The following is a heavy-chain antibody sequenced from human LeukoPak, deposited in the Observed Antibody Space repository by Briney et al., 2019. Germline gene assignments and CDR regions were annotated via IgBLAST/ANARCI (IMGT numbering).Heavy chain of an antibody. V-gene: IGHV1-2*02. D-gene: IGHD5-24*01. CDR1: GYTFTGYY. J-gene: IGHJ4*02. CDR2: INPNSGGT. CDR3: ARGGPRRDGLMYYFDY. Sequence: GASVKVSCKASGYTFTGYYMHWVRQAPGQGLEWMGLINPNSGGTNYAQKFQGRVTMTRDTSISTAYMELSRLRSDDTAVYYCARGGPRRDGLMYYFDYWGQGTLVTVSS.